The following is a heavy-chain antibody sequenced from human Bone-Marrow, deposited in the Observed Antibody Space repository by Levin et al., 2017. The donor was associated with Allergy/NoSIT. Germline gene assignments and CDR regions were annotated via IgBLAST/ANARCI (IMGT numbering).Heavy chain of an antibody. CDR3: TRDSEAAGYFDY. V-gene: IGHV3-49*03. CDR1: GFTFGDYA. Sequence: GESLKISCTASGFTFGDYAMSWFRQAPGKGLEWVGFIRSKAYGGTTEYAASVKGRFTISRDDSKSIAYLQMNSLKTEDTAVYYCTRDSEAAGYFDYWGQGTLVTVSS. CDR2: IRSKAYGGTT. J-gene: IGHJ4*02. D-gene: IGHD6-13*01.